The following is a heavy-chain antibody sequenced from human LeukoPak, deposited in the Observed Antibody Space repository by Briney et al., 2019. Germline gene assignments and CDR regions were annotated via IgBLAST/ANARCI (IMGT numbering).Heavy chain of an antibody. CDR3: ATITVRGSYSYPYYYYMDV. D-gene: IGHD1-26*01. CDR2: IVVGSGKT. V-gene: IGHV1-58*02. Sequence: GASVKVSCKASGFTFRSSAIQWVRQARGQRLEWIGWIVVGSGKTNYARKFQERVTITRDMSTSTAHMELSSLRSEDTAVYYCATITVRGSYSYPYYYYMDVWGKGTTVTVSS. J-gene: IGHJ6*03. CDR1: GFTFRSSA.